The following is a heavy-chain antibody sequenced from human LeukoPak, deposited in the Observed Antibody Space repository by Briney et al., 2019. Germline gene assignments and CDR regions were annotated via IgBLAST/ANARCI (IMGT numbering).Heavy chain of an antibody. J-gene: IGHJ4*02. CDR3: ARERTTGTTRQGNYFDY. V-gene: IGHV4-34*01. D-gene: IGHD1-1*01. CDR1: GGSFSGYY. CDR2: INHSGST. Sequence: SETLSLTCAVYGGSFSGYYWSWIRQPPGKGLEWIGEINHSGSTNYNPSPKSRVTISVDTSKNQFSLRLSSVTAADTAVYYCARERTTGTTRQGNYFDYWGQGTLVTVSS.